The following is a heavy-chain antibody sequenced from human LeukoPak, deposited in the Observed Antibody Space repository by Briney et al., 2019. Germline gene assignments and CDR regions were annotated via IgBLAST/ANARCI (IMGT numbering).Heavy chain of an antibody. J-gene: IGHJ3*02. CDR1: GFTFSNYA. Sequence: GGSLRLSCAASGFTFSNYAMTWVRQAPGKGLEWVSAISGSGGTTYYADSVKGRFTISRDNSKNTLYLQMNSLRAEDTAVYYCAKEYYYGSGSYGEDAFDIWGQGTMVTVSS. CDR3: AKEYYYGSGSYGEDAFDI. V-gene: IGHV3-23*01. CDR2: ISGSGGTT. D-gene: IGHD3-10*01.